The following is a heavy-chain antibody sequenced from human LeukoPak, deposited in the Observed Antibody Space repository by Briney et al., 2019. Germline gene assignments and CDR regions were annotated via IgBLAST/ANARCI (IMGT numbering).Heavy chain of an antibody. Sequence: GGSLRLSCAASGLTFSNSDYGMNWVRQAPGKGLEWVSYISGRSSTIYYADSVRGRFTISRDNAKNSLYLQMNSLRAEDAAVYYCAKGFRGGYPFDAFDIWGQGTMVTVSS. CDR2: ISGRSSTI. D-gene: IGHD3-3*01. CDR1: GLTFSNSDYG. CDR3: AKGFRGGYPFDAFDI. V-gene: IGHV3-48*01. J-gene: IGHJ3*02.